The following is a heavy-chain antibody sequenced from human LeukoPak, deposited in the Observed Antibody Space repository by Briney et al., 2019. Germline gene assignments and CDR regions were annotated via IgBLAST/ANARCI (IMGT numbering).Heavy chain of an antibody. D-gene: IGHD3-22*01. CDR1: GGSISSYY. CDR3: ARHLLYYYDSSGYSSYYYGMDV. Sequence: PSETLSLTCTVSGGSISSYYWSWIRQPPGKGLEWIGYIYYSGSTNYNPSLKSRVTISVDTSKNQFSLKLSSVTAADTAVYYCARHLLYYYDSSGYSSYYYGMDVWGQGTTFTVSS. CDR2: IYYSGST. V-gene: IGHV4-59*08. J-gene: IGHJ6*02.